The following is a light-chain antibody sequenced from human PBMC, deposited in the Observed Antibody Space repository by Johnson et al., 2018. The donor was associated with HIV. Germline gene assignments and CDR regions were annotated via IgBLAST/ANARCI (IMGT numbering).Light chain of an antibody. J-gene: IGLJ1*01. Sequence: VLTQPPSVSVSPGQTASITCSGDKLGDKYACWYQQKPGQSPVLVIYQDSKRPSGIPDRFSGSKSGTSATLGITGLQTGDEADYFCGTWDLSLNVYVFGTGTKVTVL. CDR1: KLGDKY. CDR3: GTWDLSLNVYV. CDR2: QDS. V-gene: IGLV3-1*01.